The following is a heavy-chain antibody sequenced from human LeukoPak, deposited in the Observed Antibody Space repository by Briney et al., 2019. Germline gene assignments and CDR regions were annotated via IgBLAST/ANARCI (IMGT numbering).Heavy chain of an antibody. J-gene: IGHJ4*02. Sequence: SQTLSLTCSVSGDSISSGGYFWTWIRQHPGKGLEWIGYIYYTGSTYYNPSLQSRVTISVDTSKKQFTLKLSSVTAADTAVYYCVRDLRVSTSWYLDSWGQGTLVTVSS. D-gene: IGHD2-2*01. CDR2: IYYTGST. CDR3: VRDLRVSTSWYLDS. CDR1: GDSISSGGYF. V-gene: IGHV4-31*03.